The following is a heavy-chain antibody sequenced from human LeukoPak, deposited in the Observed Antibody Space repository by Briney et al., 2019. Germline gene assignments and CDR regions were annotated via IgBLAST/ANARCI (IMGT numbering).Heavy chain of an antibody. CDR3: AKATGYCSGGSCYSGGGDY. Sequence: GGPLRLSCAASGFTFSSYAMSWVRQAPGKGLEWVSAISGSGGSTYYADSVKGRFTISRDNSENTLYLQMNSLRAEDTAVYYCAKATGYCSGGSCYSGGGDYWGQGTLVTVSS. CDR2: ISGSGGST. J-gene: IGHJ4*02. CDR1: GFTFSSYA. V-gene: IGHV3-23*01. D-gene: IGHD2-15*01.